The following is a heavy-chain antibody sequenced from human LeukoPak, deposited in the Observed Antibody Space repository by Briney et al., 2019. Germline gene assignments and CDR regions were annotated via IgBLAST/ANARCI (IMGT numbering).Heavy chain of an antibody. D-gene: IGHD4-17*01. CDR2: ISGSGGST. CDR3: AKGPDYGDQCAPFLSY. Sequence: GGSLRLSCAASGFTFSSYAMSWVRQAPGKGLEWVSAISGSGGSTYYADSVKGRFTISRDNSKSTLYLQMNSLRAEDTAVYYCAKGPDYGDQCAPFLSYWGQGTLVTVSS. V-gene: IGHV3-23*01. J-gene: IGHJ4*02. CDR1: GFTFSSYA.